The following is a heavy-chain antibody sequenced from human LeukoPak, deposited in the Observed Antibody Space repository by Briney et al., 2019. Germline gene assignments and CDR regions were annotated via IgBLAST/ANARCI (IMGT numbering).Heavy chain of an antibody. J-gene: IGHJ4*02. V-gene: IGHV4-34*01. CDR2: IYYSGST. CDR3: ARNGEYNYGYDMYYFDY. D-gene: IGHD5-18*01. Sequence: TSETLSLTCAVYGGSFSGYYWSWIRQPPGKGLEWIGSIYYSGSTYYNPSLKSRVTISVDTSKNQFSLKLSSVTAADTAVYYCARNGEYNYGYDMYYFDYWGQGTLVTVSS. CDR1: GGSFSGYY.